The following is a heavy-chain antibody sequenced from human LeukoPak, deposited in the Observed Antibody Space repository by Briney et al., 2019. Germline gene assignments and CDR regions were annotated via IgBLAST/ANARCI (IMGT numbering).Heavy chain of an antibody. D-gene: IGHD5-24*01. CDR1: GFTFSSYA. Sequence: GGSLRLSCAASGFTFSSYAMHWVRQAPGKGLEWVAVISYDGSNKYYADSVKGRFTFSRDNSKNTLYLQTNSLRAEDTAVYYCARDPVEMATMPFDYWGQGTLVTVSS. J-gene: IGHJ4*02. V-gene: IGHV3-30*04. CDR2: ISYDGSNK. CDR3: ARDPVEMATMPFDY.